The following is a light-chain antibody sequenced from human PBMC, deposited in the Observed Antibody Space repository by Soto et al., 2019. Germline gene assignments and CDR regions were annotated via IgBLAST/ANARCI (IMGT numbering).Light chain of an antibody. V-gene: IGLV3-1*01. CDR3: QAWDSSTVV. Sequence: SYELTQPPSVSVSPGQTASITCSGDNLGNKYACWYQQKPGQSPVLVIYQDIKRPSGIPERFSGSNSGNTATLTISGTQAMDEADYYCQAWDSSTVVFGLGTKLTVL. J-gene: IGLJ2*01. CDR1: NLGNKY. CDR2: QDI.